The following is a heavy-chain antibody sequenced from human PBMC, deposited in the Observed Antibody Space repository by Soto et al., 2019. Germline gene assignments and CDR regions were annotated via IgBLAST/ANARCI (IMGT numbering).Heavy chain of an antibody. CDR1: GFTFSDNA. CDR2: ISDDGDST. J-gene: IGHJ6*02. D-gene: IGHD2-2*01. CDR3: AKSLSTAVNYGLDV. V-gene: IGHV3-23*01. Sequence: EVQLLESGGGLVQPGGSLRLSCGASGFTFSDNAMTWVRQAPGKGLEWVSSISDDGDSTYYADSVKGRFTISRDNSKNTLFLQMSSLGAEDTALYYCAKSLSTAVNYGLDVWGQGTSVTVSS.